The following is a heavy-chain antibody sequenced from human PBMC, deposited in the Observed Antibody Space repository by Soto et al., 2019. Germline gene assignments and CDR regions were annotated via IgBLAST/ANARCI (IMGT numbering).Heavy chain of an antibody. Sequence: EVQLVETGGGLIQPGGSLRLSCAVSGFSVTDTQVTWVRQAPGKGLEWVCVIYSGGTTNYADSVKGRFTITRDNSRNTVYLQMISLRDEDSAVYYCAAGLDAYWGQGNEVTLSS. V-gene: IGHV3-53*02. J-gene: IGHJ4*02. CDR2: IYSGGTT. CDR3: AAGLDAY. CDR1: GFSVTDTQ.